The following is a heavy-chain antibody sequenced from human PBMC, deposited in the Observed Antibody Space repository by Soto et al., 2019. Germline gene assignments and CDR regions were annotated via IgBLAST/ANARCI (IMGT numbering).Heavy chain of an antibody. D-gene: IGHD4-17*01. Sequence: SETLSLTCAVYGGSFSGYYWSWIRQPPGKGLEWIGEINHSGSTNYNPSLKSRVTISVDTSKNQFSLKLSSVTAADTAVYYCAREVFSSIRDHRYYFDYWGQGTLVTVSS. CDR1: GGSFSGYY. J-gene: IGHJ4*02. CDR2: INHSGST. CDR3: AREVFSSIRDHRYYFDY. V-gene: IGHV4-34*01.